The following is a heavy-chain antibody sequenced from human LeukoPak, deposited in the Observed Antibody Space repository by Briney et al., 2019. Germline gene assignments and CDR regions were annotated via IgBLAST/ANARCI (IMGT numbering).Heavy chain of an antibody. CDR3: ANGYYYGSGSYYKEAFDI. V-gene: IGHV3-30*18. Sequence: PGGSLRLSCAASGFLFSGYAMHWVRQAPGKGLEWVAVISYDGRIKYYADSVKGRFTISRDNSKNTLYLQMNSLRAEDTAVYYCANGYYYGSGSYYKEAFDIWGQGTMVTVSS. D-gene: IGHD3-10*01. CDR2: ISYDGRIK. J-gene: IGHJ3*02. CDR1: GFLFSGYA.